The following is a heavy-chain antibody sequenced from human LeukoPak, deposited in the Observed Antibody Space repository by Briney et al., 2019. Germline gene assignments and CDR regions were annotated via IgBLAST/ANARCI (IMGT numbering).Heavy chain of an antibody. D-gene: IGHD3-16*01. V-gene: IGHV3-9*01. CDR1: GFTFSSYA. CDR3: AKEGGAKNWFDP. CDR2: ISWNSDSI. J-gene: IGHJ5*02. Sequence: GGSLRLSCAASGFTFSSYAMSWVRQAPGKGLEWVSGISWNSDSIGYADSVKGRFTISRDNAKNSLYLQMNSLRAEDTALYYCAKEGGAKNWFDPWGQGTLVTVSS.